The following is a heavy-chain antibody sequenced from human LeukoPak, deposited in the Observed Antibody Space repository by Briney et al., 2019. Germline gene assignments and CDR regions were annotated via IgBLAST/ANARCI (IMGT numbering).Heavy chain of an antibody. V-gene: IGHV3-7*01. CDR2: IKQDGSDK. D-gene: IGHD5-12*01. CDR3: ARARVANNYYYYYYMDV. CDR1: GFTSSSYT. J-gene: IGHJ6*03. Sequence: GGSLRLSCAASGFTSSSYTMKWVRQAPGKGLEWVANIKQDGSDKYYVDSVKGRFTISRDNAKNSLYLQMNSLRAEDTAVYYCARARVANNYYYYYYMDVWGKGTTVTVSS.